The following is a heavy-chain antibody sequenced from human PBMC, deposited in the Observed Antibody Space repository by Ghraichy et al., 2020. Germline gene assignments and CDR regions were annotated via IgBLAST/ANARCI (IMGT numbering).Heavy chain of an antibody. CDR2: FYYSGST. J-gene: IGHJ6*02. CDR1: GGSFTNYY. CDR3: ARGEASGTPQHFFYYAMDV. V-gene: IGHV4-59*01. Sequence: SQTLSLTCAVSGGSFTNYYWSWIRKAPGKGLEWIGCFYYSGSTNYNPSLKSRVTISVDTSKNQFFLRLTSVTAADTAVYYCARGEASGTPQHFFYYAMDVWGQGTTVTVSS. D-gene: IGHD1-7*01.